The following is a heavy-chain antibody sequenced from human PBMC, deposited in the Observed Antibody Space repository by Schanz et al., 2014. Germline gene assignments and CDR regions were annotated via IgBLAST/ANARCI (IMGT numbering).Heavy chain of an antibody. Sequence: EVQLVESGGGLVQPGGSLRLSCAASGFTVSINYMSWVRQAPGKGLEWVSVIYSGGSTYYADSVKGRFTISRDNSKNTVYLQMDSLRPEDTAVYYCAKQFLSYYFYGMDVWGQGTMVTVSS. CDR2: IYSGGST. J-gene: IGHJ6*02. CDR3: AKQFLSYYFYGMDV. V-gene: IGHV3-66*04. CDR1: GFTVSINY.